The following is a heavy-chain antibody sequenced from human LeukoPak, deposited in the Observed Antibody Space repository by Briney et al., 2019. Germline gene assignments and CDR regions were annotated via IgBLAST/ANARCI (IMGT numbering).Heavy chain of an antibody. V-gene: IGHV4-39*01. D-gene: IGHD3-10*01. CDR2: IYYSGST. CDR3: ADGGFGCYMDV. J-gene: IGHJ6*03. CDR1: GGSISSSSYY. Sequence: SETLSLTCTVSGGSISSSSYYWGWIRQPPGKGLEWIGSIYYSGSTYYNPSLKSRVTISADTSKNQFSLKLNSVTAADTAVYYCADGGFGCYMDVWGKGTTVTVSS.